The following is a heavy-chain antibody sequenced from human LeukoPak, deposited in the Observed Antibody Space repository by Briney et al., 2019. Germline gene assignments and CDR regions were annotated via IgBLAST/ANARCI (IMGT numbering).Heavy chain of an antibody. CDR1: GYTFTSYD. CDR2: MNPNSGNT. V-gene: IGHV1-8*01. D-gene: IGHD2-2*01. CDR3: ARSEHCSSTNCARGAFDI. J-gene: IGHJ3*02. Sequence: ASVKVSCKASGYTFTSYDINWVRQATGQGLEWMGWMNPNSGNTGYAQKFQGRVTMTRNTSISTAYMELSSLRSEDTAVYYCARSEHCSSTNCARGAFDIWGRGTMVTASS.